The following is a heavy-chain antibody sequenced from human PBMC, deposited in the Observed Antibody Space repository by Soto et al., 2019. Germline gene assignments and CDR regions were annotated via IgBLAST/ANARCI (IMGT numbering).Heavy chain of an antibody. CDR2: ISYDGNNK. Sequence: QVQLVESGGGVVQPGRSLRLSCAASGFTLSSYVMHWVRQAPGKGLEWVAVISYDGNNKYYAHSVKGRFTISRDNSKNTLYLQMNSLRAEDTAVYYCASDLYGSGSYDYWGQGTLVTVSS. CDR3: ASDLYGSGSYDY. J-gene: IGHJ4*02. CDR1: GFTLSSYV. D-gene: IGHD1-26*01. V-gene: IGHV3-30-3*01.